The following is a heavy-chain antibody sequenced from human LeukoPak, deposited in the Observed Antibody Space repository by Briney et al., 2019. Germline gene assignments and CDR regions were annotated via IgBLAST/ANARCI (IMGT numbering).Heavy chain of an antibody. V-gene: IGHV3-23*01. D-gene: IGHD2-15*01. CDR3: AKSGLNRFDY. Sequence: PGGSLRLSCAASGFTFDDYAMSWVRQAPGRGLEWVPTISGRDDSAYYADSVKGRLTISRDNSKNTLYLQVNSLRAEDTAVYYCAKSGLNRFDYWGQGTLVTVSS. CDR1: GFTFDDYA. J-gene: IGHJ4*02. CDR2: ISGRDDSA.